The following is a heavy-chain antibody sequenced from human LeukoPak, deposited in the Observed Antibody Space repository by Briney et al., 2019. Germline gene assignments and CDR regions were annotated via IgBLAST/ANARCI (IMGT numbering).Heavy chain of an antibody. CDR2: IYSSGST. V-gene: IGHV4-4*07. J-gene: IGHJ4*02. CDR1: DGSISSYY. D-gene: IGHD5-12*01. Sequence: SETLSLTCTVSDGSISSYYWSWIRKPVGKGLEWIGRIYSSGSTNYNPSLKSRVTISVDTSKNQFSLKLRSVTAADTAVYYCARLSGYDWESYYDYWGQGTLVTVSS. CDR3: ARLSGYDWESYYDY.